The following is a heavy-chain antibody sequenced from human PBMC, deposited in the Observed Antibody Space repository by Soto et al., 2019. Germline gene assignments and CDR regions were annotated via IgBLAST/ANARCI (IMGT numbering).Heavy chain of an antibody. CDR3: ARHYYGSGSYYNRLWYYGMDV. CDR2: IYYSGST. V-gene: IGHV4-39*07. CDR1: GGSISSSSYY. J-gene: IGHJ6*02. D-gene: IGHD3-10*01. Sequence: PSETLSLTCAVSGGSISSSSYYWGWIRQPPGKGLEWIGSIYYSGSTYYNQSLKSRVTISVDTSKNQFSLKLSSVTAADTAVYYCARHYYGSGSYYNRLWYYGMDVWGQGTTVTV.